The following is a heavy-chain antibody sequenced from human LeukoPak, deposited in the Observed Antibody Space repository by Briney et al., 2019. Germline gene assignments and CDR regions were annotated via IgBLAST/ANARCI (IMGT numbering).Heavy chain of an antibody. Sequence: GGSLRLSCAASGFIFNSYAMSWVRQAPGKWLEWVSAISTGGGGTYYADSVKGRFTVSRDNSKNTLYLQMTSLRAEDTAVYYCAKAILTSGWYRFDNWGQGTLVTVSS. V-gene: IGHV3-23*01. CDR3: AKAILTSGWYRFDN. J-gene: IGHJ4*02. D-gene: IGHD6-19*01. CDR2: ISTGGGGT. CDR1: GFIFNSYA.